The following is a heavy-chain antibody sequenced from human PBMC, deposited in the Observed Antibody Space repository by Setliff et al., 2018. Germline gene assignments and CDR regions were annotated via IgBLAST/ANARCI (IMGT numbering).Heavy chain of an antibody. CDR3: ARTDDYYNFYAY. D-gene: IGHD3-3*01. V-gene: IGHV4-39*07. CDR1: GASISSSSYY. Sequence: PSEILSLTCTVSGASISSSSYYWAWIRQPPGRGLELIGSIFYGGSTYYNPSLKSRVTISIDASKNQFSLKLDSVTAADTAVYYCARTDDYYNFYAYWGQGTLVTVSS. J-gene: IGHJ4*02. CDR2: IFYGGST.